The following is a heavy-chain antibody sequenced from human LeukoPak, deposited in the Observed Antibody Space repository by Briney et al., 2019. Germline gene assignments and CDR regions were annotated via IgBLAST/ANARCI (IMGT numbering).Heavy chain of an antibody. CDR1: GFTFSSYS. V-gene: IGHV3-21*01. D-gene: IGHD3-3*01. Sequence: AGGSLRLSCAASGFTFSSYSMNWVRQAPGKGLEWVSSISSSSSYIYYADSVKGRFTISRDNAKNSLYLQMNSLRAEDTAVYYCAREDFWSGYLYGMDVWGQGTTVTVSS. J-gene: IGHJ6*02. CDR2: ISSSSSYI. CDR3: AREDFWSGYLYGMDV.